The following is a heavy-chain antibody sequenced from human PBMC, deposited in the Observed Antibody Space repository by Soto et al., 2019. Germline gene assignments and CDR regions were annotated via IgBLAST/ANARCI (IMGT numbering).Heavy chain of an antibody. CDR3: AREGYDILTGPHDAFDI. J-gene: IGHJ3*02. CDR1: GYTFTSYD. D-gene: IGHD3-9*01. CDR2: INPSGGST. Sequence: ASVKVSCKASGYTFTSYDINWVRQAPGQGLEWMGIINPSGGSTSYAQKFQGRVTMTRDTSTSTVYMELSSLRSEDTAVYYCAREGYDILTGPHDAFDIWGQGTMVTFSS. V-gene: IGHV1-46*01.